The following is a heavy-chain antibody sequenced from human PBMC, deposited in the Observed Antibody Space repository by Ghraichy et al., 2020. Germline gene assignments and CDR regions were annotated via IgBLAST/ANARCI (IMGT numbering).Heavy chain of an antibody. V-gene: IGHV3-48*02. CDR2: ITSSSRTI. D-gene: IGHD4-23*01. J-gene: IGHJ6*02. Sequence: GGSLRLSCVGPGSTLSGSGLTWVRQAPGKGLEWVSYITSSSRTISYAASVKGRFTISRDNAQNSLYLQMKSLRDEDTAVYYCAIASTVVRYFYYDGMDVWGQGTTVTVSS. CDR1: GSTLSGSG. CDR3: AIASTVVRYFYYDGMDV.